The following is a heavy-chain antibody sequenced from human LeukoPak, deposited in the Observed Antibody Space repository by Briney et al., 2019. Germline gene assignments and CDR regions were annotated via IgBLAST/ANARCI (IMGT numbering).Heavy chain of an antibody. D-gene: IGHD1-26*01. CDR3: AREGSDTPYYYYMDV. CDR1: GYTFTNYG. J-gene: IGHJ6*03. CDR2: IIPILGIA. V-gene: IGHV1-69*04. Sequence: ASVKVSCKASGYTFTNYGISWVRQAPGQGLEWMGRIIPILGIANYAQKFQGRVTITADKSTSTAYMELSSLRSEDTAVYYCAREGSDTPYYYYMDVWGKGTTVTVSS.